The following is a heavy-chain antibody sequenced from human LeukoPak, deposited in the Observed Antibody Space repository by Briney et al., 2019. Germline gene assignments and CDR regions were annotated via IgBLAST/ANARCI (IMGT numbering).Heavy chain of an antibody. CDR1: GFPFSTYA. CDR2: ISGSGDDT. CDR3: AKGGVYGDYYFDY. J-gene: IGHJ4*02. Sequence: GGSLRLSCAASGFPFSTYAMSWVRQAPGKGLGWVSVISGSGDDTYYADSVKGRFTISGDNSKNTVYLQMNSLRAEDTALYYCAKGGVYGDYYFDYWGQGTLVTVSS. D-gene: IGHD4-17*01. V-gene: IGHV3-23*01.